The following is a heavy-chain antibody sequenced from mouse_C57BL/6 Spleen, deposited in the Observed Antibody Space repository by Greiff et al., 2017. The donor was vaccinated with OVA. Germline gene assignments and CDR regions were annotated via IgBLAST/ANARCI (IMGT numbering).Heavy chain of an antibody. Sequence: QVQLQQPGAELVRPGSSVKLSCKASGYTFTSYWMHWVKQRPIQGLEWIGNIDPSDSETHYNQKFKDKATLTVDKSSSTAYMQLSSLTSEDSAVYSCARGTSVVGAMYYWGQGTSVTVAS. CDR3: ARGTSVVGAMYY. D-gene: IGHD1-1*01. CDR2: IDPSDSET. V-gene: IGHV1-52*01. CDR1: GYTFTSYW. J-gene: IGHJ4*01.